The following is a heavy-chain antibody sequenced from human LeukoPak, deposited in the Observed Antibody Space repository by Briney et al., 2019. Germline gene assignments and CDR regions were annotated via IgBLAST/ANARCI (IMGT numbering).Heavy chain of an antibody. J-gene: IGHJ4*02. CDR2: ISGGGGTT. Sequence: PGGSLRLSRAAPGFTFSNFAMGWVRQAPGKGLEWVSSISGGGGTTYYADSVKGRFTISRDNSKNTLYLQMNSLRAEDTAVYYCAKPPLEWLPDDYWGQGTLVTVSS. CDR1: GFTFSNFA. D-gene: IGHD3-3*01. V-gene: IGHV3-23*01. CDR3: AKPPLEWLPDDY.